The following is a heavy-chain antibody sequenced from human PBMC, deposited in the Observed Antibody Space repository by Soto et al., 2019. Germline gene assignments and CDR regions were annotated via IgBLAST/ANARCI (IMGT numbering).Heavy chain of an antibody. V-gene: IGHV3-20*04. Sequence: PGGSLRLSCATSGFIFTDFGVSWVRRAPGKGLEWVASINWDGDTLGYADSVKGRFTISRDNAKNSLYLQMNSLRAEDTAVYYCARAYYYGSGSYDYYYMDVWGKGTTVTVSS. CDR3: ARAYYYGSGSYDYYYMDV. CDR1: GFIFTDFG. J-gene: IGHJ6*03. CDR2: INWDGDTL. D-gene: IGHD3-10*01.